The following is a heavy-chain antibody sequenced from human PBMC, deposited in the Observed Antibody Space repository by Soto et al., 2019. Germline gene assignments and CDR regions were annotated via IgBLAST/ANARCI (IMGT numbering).Heavy chain of an antibody. CDR1: GGTFTSYA. CDR3: ARDHQYSGTWSFDY. V-gene: IGHV1-69*06. Sequence: SVKVSCKASGGTFTSYAITWVRQAPGQGLEWMGGIIPMFGTSNSAQKFQGQVTISADKSISTAYLQWSSLKASDTAMYYCARDHQYSGTWSFDYWGQGALVTVSS. J-gene: IGHJ4*02. CDR2: IIPMFGTS. D-gene: IGHD1-26*01.